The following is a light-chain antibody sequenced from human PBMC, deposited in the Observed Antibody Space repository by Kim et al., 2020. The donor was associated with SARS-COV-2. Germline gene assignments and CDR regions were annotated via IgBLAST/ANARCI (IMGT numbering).Light chain of an antibody. Sequence: VAMGQTARITCGRNNSGSKRVHWYQQKPGQAPVLVIYRDTNRPSGIPERFSGSNSGNTATLSISKARAGDEADYYCQVWDSSTGIFGGGTQLTVL. CDR2: RDT. J-gene: IGLJ2*01. V-gene: IGLV3-9*01. CDR3: QVWDSSTGI. CDR1: NSGSKR.